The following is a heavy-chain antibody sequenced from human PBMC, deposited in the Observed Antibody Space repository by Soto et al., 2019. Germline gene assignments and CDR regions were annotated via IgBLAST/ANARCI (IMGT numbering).Heavy chain of an antibody. J-gene: IGHJ4*02. V-gene: IGHV4-59*01. CDR1: GGSISSYY. D-gene: IGHD3-22*01. Sequence: SETLSLTCTVSGGSISSYYWSWIRQPPGKGLEWIGYISYSGSTNYNPSLKSRVTISVDTSKNQLSLKLSSVTAADTAVYYCASVGWYYDSSGYSVDFWGQGTLVTVSS. CDR2: ISYSGST. CDR3: ASVGWYYDSSGYSVDF.